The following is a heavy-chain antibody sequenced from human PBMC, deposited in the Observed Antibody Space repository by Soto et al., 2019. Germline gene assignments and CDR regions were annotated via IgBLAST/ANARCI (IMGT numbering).Heavy chain of an antibody. J-gene: IGHJ4*02. CDR1: GFTFSSYR. CDR3: AKDWSDWDYVRYFDS. D-gene: IGHD1-7*01. Sequence: EVQLLESGGGLVQPGGSLRLSCAASGFTFSSYRMSWVRQAPGKGLEWVSGISADGGRTFYTDSVKGRLTISRDNSMNTLYLQMNSLRADDKDVYYCAKDWSDWDYVRYFDSWGQGTLVTVSS. V-gene: IGHV3-23*01. CDR2: ISADGGRT.